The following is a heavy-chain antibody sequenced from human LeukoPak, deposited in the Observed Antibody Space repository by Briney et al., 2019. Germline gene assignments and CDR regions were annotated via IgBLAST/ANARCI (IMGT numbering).Heavy chain of an antibody. CDR3: ARDRPNYHESNGHYYQRDGDH. CDR2: MCGSAGCT. CDR1: GFTFNIYA. Sequence: PGGSLRLSCAAPGFTFNIYAMSWVRLAPGKGLQWVASMCGSAGCTYYADSVKGRFTISRDNSKNTLYLQMNSLRAEDTAIYYCARDRPNYHESNGHYYQRDGDHWGQGTLVTVS. D-gene: IGHD3-22*01. V-gene: IGHV3-23*01. J-gene: IGHJ5*02.